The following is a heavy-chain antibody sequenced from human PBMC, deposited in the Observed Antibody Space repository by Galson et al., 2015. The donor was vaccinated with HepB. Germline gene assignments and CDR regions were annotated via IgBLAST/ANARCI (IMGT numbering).Heavy chain of an antibody. D-gene: IGHD6-13*01. J-gene: IGHJ6*02. CDR1: GGSFSGYY. Sequence: ETLSLTCAVYGGSFSGYYWSWIRQPPGKGLEWIGEINHSGSTNYNPSLKSRVTISVDTSKNQFSLKLSSVTAADTAVYYCARGLSPAPWYSSSWYVPYGMDVWGQGTTVTVSS. CDR2: INHSGST. V-gene: IGHV4-34*01. CDR3: ARGLSPAPWYSSSWYVPYGMDV.